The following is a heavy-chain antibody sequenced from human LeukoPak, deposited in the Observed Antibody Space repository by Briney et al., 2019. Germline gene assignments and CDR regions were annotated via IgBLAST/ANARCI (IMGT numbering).Heavy chain of an antibody. Sequence: KPGGSLRLSCSASGFTFSSYSMNWARQAPGKGLEWVSSISSSSVYIYYADSVKGRFTVSRDNAKDSLYLQMNSLRAEDTAVYYCARDIIRGIIDYWGQGTLVTVSS. J-gene: IGHJ4*02. CDR1: GFTFSSYS. D-gene: IGHD3-10*01. CDR2: ISSSSVYI. V-gene: IGHV3-21*01. CDR3: ARDIIRGIIDY.